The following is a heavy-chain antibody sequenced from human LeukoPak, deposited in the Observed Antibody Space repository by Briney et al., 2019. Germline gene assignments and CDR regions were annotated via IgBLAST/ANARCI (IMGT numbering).Heavy chain of an antibody. J-gene: IGHJ4*02. CDR1: RGTFSSYA. CDR3: ATDSLLQYR. D-gene: IGHD3-3*01. V-gene: IGHV1-69*05. CDR2: IIPIFGTA. Sequence: APVKVSCKASRGTFSSYAISWVRQAPGHGLEWMGGIIPIFGTANYAQKFQGRVTITTDESTSTTYMELSSLRSEDTAVYYCATDSLLQYRWGQGTLVTVSS.